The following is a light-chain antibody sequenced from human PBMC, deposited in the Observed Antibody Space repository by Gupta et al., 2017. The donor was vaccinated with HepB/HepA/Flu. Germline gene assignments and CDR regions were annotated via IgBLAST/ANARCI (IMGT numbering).Light chain of an antibody. V-gene: IGLV1-40*01. CDR2: RNS. CDR3: QSYDSSLSGSGV. Sequence: QSVLTQPPSVSRAPGQSVTISCTGSSSNIGAGYDVHWYQQLPGTAPKLLIYRNSNRPSGVPDRFSFSKSGTSASLAITGLQAEDEADYYCQSYDSSLSGSGVFGGGTKLTVL. CDR1: SSNIGAGYD. J-gene: IGLJ2*01.